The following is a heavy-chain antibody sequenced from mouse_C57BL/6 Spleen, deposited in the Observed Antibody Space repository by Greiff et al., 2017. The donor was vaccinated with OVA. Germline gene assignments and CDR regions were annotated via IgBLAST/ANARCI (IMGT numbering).Heavy chain of an antibody. CDR2: IYPGSGST. V-gene: IGHV1-55*01. D-gene: IGHD2-5*01. CDR3: ARYSIPYWYCDV. J-gene: IGHJ1*03. CDR1: GYTFTSYR. Sequence: QVQLQQPGAELVKPGASVKMSCKASGYTFTSYRITWVKQRPDQGLEWIGDIYPGSGSTNYNEKFKSKAKQTVDKSSSTAYMQLSSLTSEDSAVYYCARYSIPYWYCDVWGTGTTVTVSS.